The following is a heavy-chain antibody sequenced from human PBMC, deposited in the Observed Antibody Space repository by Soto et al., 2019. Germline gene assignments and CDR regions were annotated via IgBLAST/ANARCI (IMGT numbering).Heavy chain of an antibody. J-gene: IGHJ4*02. Sequence: LRLSCEASGFSFSSFAMNWVRQAPGRGLEWVSYISDDGASIYYADSLKGRFTISRDNAKNSLSLQMNNLRAEDTAVYYCARENSVQAWLHHFDHWGLGTLVTVSS. D-gene: IGHD5-18*01. V-gene: IGHV3-48*03. CDR2: ISDDGASI. CDR1: GFSFSSFA. CDR3: ARENSVQAWLHHFDH.